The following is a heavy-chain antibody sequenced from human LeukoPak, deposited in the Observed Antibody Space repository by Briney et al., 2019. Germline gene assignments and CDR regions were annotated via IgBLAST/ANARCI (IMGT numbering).Heavy chain of an antibody. CDR3: AKAGNYYGSGSYYYYYMDV. CDR2: IRYDGSNK. CDR1: GFTFSSYG. J-gene: IGHJ6*03. V-gene: IGHV3-30*02. Sequence: GALRLSCAASGFTFSSYGMHWVRPAPGKGLEWVAFIRYDGSNKYYADSVKGRFTISRDNSKNTLYLQMNSLRAEDTAVYYCAKAGNYYGSGSYYYYYMDVWGKGTTVTISS. D-gene: IGHD3-10*01.